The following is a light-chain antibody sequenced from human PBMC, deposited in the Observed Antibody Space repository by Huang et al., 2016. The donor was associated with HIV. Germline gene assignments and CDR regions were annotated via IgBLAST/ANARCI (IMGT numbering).Light chain of an antibody. V-gene: IGKV3-15*01. Sequence: IVMTQSLATLSVSPGESATLSCRASQSISSNLAWYQQKPGQAPRLLIYGASTRATGIPAMFSGSVSGTEFTLTISSLQSEDFAVYYCQQYNNRYTFGQGTKLEIK. CDR1: QSISSN. CDR3: QQYNNRYT. CDR2: GAS. J-gene: IGKJ2*01.